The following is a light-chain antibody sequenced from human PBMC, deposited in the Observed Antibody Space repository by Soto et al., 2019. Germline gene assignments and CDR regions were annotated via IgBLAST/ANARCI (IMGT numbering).Light chain of an antibody. CDR1: QSVIY. J-gene: IGKJ4*01. Sequence: EIVLTQSPGTLSLSPGERATLSCRASQSVIYLAWYQQKPGQAPRLLFYGASNRATGIPDRFSGSGSGTDFTLTITRLEPEDFAVYYCQQYGTSPLTFGGGTKVDIK. V-gene: IGKV3-20*01. CDR3: QQYGTSPLT. CDR2: GAS.